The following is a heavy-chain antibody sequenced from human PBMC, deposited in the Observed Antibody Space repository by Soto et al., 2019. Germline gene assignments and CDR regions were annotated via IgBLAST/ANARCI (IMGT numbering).Heavy chain of an antibody. CDR2: IDPSDSYT. J-gene: IGHJ6*02. D-gene: IGHD6-25*01. Sequence: PGESLKISCKGSGYSFTSYWISWVRQMPGKGLEWMGRIDPSDSYTNYSPSFQGHVTISADKSISTAYLQWSSLKASDTAMYYCASQKRFSMDVWGQGTTVTVSS. CDR1: GYSFTSYW. CDR3: ASQKRFSMDV. V-gene: IGHV5-10-1*01.